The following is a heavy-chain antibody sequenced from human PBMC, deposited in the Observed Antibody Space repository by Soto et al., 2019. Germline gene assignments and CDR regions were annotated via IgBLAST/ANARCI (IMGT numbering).Heavy chain of an antibody. V-gene: IGHV3-30*18. CDR1: GFTFSSYG. J-gene: IGHJ5*02. CDR2: ISYDGSNK. Sequence: SLRLPCTASGFTFSSYGMHWVRQAPGKGLEWVAVISYDGSNKYYADSVKGRFTISRDNSRSTLHLQMNSLRAEDTAIYYCAKDVLGGTMGWFDPWDRGTLVTVSS. CDR3: AKDVLGGTMGWFDP. D-gene: IGHD3-10*01.